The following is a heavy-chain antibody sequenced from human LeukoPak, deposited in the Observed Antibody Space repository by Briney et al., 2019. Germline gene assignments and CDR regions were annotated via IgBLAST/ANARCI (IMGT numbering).Heavy chain of an antibody. CDR2: ISGSGGHT. D-gene: IGHD5-18*01. CDR3: AKDREDSAMISRVFDL. CDR1: GFTLRSYT. V-gene: IGHV3-23*01. J-gene: IGHJ2*01. Sequence: GGSLRLSCAASGFTLRSYTMNWVRQAPGKGLEWVSGISGSGGHTYNADSVEGRFTISRDNSKNTVSLQLSSLRVEDTAVYFCAKDREDSAMISRVFDLWGRGTLVTVSS.